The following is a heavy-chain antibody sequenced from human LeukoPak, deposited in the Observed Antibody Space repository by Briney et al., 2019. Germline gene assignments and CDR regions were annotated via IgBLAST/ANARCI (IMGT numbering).Heavy chain of an antibody. D-gene: IGHD3-10*01. J-gene: IGHJ6*03. CDR1: GGSISSSSYY. Sequence: SETLSLTCTVSGGSISSSSYYWGWIRQPPGKGLEWIGSIYYSGSTYYNPSLKSRVTISVDTSKNQFSLKLSSVTAADTAVYCCARARDYYGSGRHYYYYMDVWGKGTTVTVSS. V-gene: IGHV4-39*07. CDR2: IYYSGST. CDR3: ARARDYYGSGRHYYYYMDV.